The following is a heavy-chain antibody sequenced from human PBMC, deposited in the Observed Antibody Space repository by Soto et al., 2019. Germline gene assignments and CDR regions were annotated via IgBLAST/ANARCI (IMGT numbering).Heavy chain of an antibody. Sequence: EVQLVESGGGLVQPGGSLRLSCAASGFSFSNSEMNWIRQAPGKGLEWVSHMTGSGSAIYYADSVKGRFTISRDNAKNSLYVHLNSLRAEDTALYYCARSGGDYRPFDSWGQGTLVTVSS. J-gene: IGHJ4*02. CDR3: ARSGGDYRPFDS. CDR1: GFSFSNSE. V-gene: IGHV3-48*03. CDR2: MTGSGSAI. D-gene: IGHD2-21*01.